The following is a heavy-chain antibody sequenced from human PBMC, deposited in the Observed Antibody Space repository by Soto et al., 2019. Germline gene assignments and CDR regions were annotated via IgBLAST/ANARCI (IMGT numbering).Heavy chain of an antibody. D-gene: IGHD2-15*01. CDR2: IWYDGSSK. J-gene: IGHJ3*01. V-gene: IGHV3-33*01. CDR3: ARDLSSGGTNACDV. CDR1: RFTFSSYG. Sequence: QVQLVESGGGVVQPGRSLRLSCAASRFTFSSYGMHWVRQAPGKGLEWVAVIWYDGSSKNSADSVKGRFTISRDNSKNTLYLQMNSLRVEDTAVYYCARDLSSGGTNACDVWGQGTVFIVSS.